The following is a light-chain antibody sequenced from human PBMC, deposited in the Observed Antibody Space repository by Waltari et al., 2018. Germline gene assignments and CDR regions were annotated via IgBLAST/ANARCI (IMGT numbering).Light chain of an antibody. CDR1: SSDVGIDDY. J-gene: IGLJ3*02. CDR3: GSYAGSKILL. V-gene: IGLV2-8*01. Sequence: QSALTQPPSASGSPGQSVTISCTGTSSDVGIDDYFSWYQQRPGKAPKLIIDAVTARPAGVPDRFSGSKSGNTASLTVFGLQTEDEGTYYCGSYAGSKILLFGGGTELTVL. CDR2: AVT.